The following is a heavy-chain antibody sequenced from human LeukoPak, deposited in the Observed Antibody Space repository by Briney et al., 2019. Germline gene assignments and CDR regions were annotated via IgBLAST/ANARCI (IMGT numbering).Heavy chain of an antibody. V-gene: IGHV1-69*01. CDR1: RGTFSSYA. J-gene: IGHJ6*03. CDR2: IIPIFGTA. D-gene: IGHD3-3*01. CDR3: ARASITIFGVVTFLYYYYMDV. Sequence: SVKVSCKASRGTFSSYAISWVRQAPGQGLEWMGGIIPIFGTANYARKFQGRVTITADESTSTAYMELSSLRSEDTAVYYCARASITIFGVVTFLYYYYMDVWGKGTTVTVSS.